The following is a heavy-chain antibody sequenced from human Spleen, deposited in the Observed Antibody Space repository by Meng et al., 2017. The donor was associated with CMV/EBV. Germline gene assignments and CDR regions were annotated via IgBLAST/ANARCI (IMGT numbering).Heavy chain of an antibody. CDR1: GFTFSTYE. CDR3: VRDSNINDAFNL. Sequence: GESLKISCVVSGFTFSTYEMNWVRQGPGKGLEWVSYISASGHNIYYADSVKGRFTVSRDNAKNSLFLQMNNLRAEDTALYYCVRDSNINDAFNLWGQGTMVTVSS. D-gene: IGHD4-11*01. V-gene: IGHV3-48*03. CDR2: ISASGHNI. J-gene: IGHJ3*01.